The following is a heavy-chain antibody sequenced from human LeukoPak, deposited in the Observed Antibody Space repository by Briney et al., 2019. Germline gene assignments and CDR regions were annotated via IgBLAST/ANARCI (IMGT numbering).Heavy chain of an antibody. J-gene: IGHJ4*02. D-gene: IGHD1-26*01. V-gene: IGHV3-7*01. CDR3: AREGYSGSYWEYYFDY. CDR2: IKQDGSEK. CDR1: GFTFSSYW. Sequence: GGSLRLSCAASGFTFSSYWMSWVRQAPGKGLEWVANIKQDGSEKYYVDSVKGRFTIPRDNAKNSLYLQMNSLRAEDTAVYYCAREGYSGSYWEYYFDYWGQGTLVTVSS.